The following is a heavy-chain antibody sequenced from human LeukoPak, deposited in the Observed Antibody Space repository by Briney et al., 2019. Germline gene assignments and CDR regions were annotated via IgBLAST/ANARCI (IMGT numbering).Heavy chain of an antibody. CDR1: GFTFSSYA. Sequence: GGSLRLSCAASGFTFSSYAMSWVRQAPGKGLEWVSAISGSGGSTYYADSVKGRFTISRDNSKNTLYLQMNSLRAEDTAVYYCARDLPDSSGWYHRCFDYWGQGTLVTVSS. V-gene: IGHV3-23*01. D-gene: IGHD6-19*01. J-gene: IGHJ4*02. CDR3: ARDLPDSSGWYHRCFDY. CDR2: ISGSGGST.